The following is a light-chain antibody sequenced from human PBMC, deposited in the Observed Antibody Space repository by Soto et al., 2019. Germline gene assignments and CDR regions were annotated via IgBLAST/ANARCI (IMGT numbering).Light chain of an antibody. CDR3: STCDDSLNGPV. V-gene: IGLV1-44*01. J-gene: IGLJ3*02. Sequence: QSVLTQPPSASGTPGLRVTISCSGSSSNFAVNTVNWYQQVPGTAPKLLIYSNNQRPSGVPDRFSASKSVTSASLVISGLQSEDEADYFCSTCDDSLNGPVFGGGTKLTVL. CDR2: SNN. CDR1: SSNFAVNT.